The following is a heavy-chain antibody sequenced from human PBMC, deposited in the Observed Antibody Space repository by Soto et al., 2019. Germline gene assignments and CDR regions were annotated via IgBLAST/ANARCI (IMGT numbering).Heavy chain of an antibody. CDR1: GFTFSNAG. CDR3: STGLSSGYYSFDY. V-gene: IGHV3-15*01. J-gene: IGHJ4*02. CDR2: IKRKTDGGTT. D-gene: IGHD3-22*01. Sequence: GGSLRLSCGASGFTFSNAGMSWVRQAPGKGLEWVGRIKRKTDGGTTDYAAPVKGRFTISRDDSKNTLYLQMNSLKTEDTAVYYCSTGLSSGYYSFDYWGQGTLLTVSS.